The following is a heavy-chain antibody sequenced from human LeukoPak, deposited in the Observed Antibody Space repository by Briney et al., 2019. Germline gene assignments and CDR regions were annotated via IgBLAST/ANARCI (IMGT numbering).Heavy chain of an antibody. CDR3: ARDLSKEGATDY. D-gene: IGHD1-26*01. V-gene: IGHV3-74*01. CDR1: GFTISSNY. Sequence: PGGSLRLSCAASGFTISSNYMGWVRQAPGKGLVWVSRINSDGSSTSYADSVKGRFTISRDNAKSTLYLQMNSLRAEDTAVYYCARDLSKEGATDYWGQGTLVTVSS. J-gene: IGHJ4*02. CDR2: INSDGSST.